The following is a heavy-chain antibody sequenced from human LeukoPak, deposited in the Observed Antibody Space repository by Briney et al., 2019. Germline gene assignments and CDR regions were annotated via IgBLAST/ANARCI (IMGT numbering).Heavy chain of an antibody. Sequence: ASVKVSCKASGYTFTGYYMHWVRQAPGQGLEWMGGIIPIFGTANYAQKFQGRVTITADESTSTAYMELSSLRSEDTAVYYCARYQLLLNWFDPWGQGTLVTVSS. V-gene: IGHV1-69*13. CDR2: IIPIFGTA. J-gene: IGHJ5*02. CDR3: ARYQLLLNWFDP. CDR1: GYTFTGYY. D-gene: IGHD2-2*01.